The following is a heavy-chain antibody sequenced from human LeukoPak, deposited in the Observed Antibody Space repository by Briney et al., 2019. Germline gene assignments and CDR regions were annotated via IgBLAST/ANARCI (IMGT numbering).Heavy chain of an antibody. J-gene: IGHJ6*02. CDR2: ISYDGSNK. CDR1: GFTFSSYA. V-gene: IGHV3-30*04. Sequence: GRSLRLSCAASGFTFSSYAMHWVRQAPGKGLEWVAVISYDGSNKYYADSVKGRFTISRDNSKNTLYLQMNSLRAEDTAVYYCARERYYYYYGMDVWGQGTTVTVSS. CDR3: ARERYYYYYGMDV.